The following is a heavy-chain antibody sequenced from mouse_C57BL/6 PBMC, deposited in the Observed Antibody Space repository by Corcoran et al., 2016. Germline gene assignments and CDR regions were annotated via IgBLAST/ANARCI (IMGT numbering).Heavy chain of an antibody. J-gene: IGHJ2*01. V-gene: IGHV1-19*01. Sequence: EVQLQQSGPVLVKPGASVKMSCKASGYTFTDYYMNWVKQSHGKSLEWIGVINPYNGGTSYNQKFKGKATLTVDKSSSTAYMELNSLTSEDSAVYYCAREEKLGSGTEGFDYWGQGTTLTVSS. CDR1: GYTFTDYY. D-gene: IGHD4-1*01. CDR3: AREEKLGSGTEGFDY. CDR2: INPYNGGT.